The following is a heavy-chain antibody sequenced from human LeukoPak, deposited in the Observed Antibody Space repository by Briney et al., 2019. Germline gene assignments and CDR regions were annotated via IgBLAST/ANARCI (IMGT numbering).Heavy chain of an antibody. CDR2: IYHSGST. V-gene: IGHV4-30-2*01. CDR1: GGSISSGGYS. Sequence: SQTLSLTCAVSGGSISSGGYSWSWIRQPPGKGLEWIGYIYHSGSTYYNPSLKSRVTISVDRSKNQFSLKLSSVTAADTAVYYCARLVVEEANFDYWGRGTLVTVSS. CDR3: ARLVVEEANFDY. D-gene: IGHD2-15*01. J-gene: IGHJ4*02.